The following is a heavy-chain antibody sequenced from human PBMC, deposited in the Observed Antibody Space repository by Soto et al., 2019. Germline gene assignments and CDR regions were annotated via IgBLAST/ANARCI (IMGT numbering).Heavy chain of an antibody. D-gene: IGHD6-6*01. V-gene: IGHV1-18*01. CDR3: ARNGRGSSSSSPYYYYYGMDV. CDR1: GYTFTSYG. J-gene: IGHJ6*02. Sequence: QVQLVQSGAEVKKPGASVKVSCKASGYTFTSYGISWVRQAPGQGLEWMGWISAYNGNANYAQKLQGRVTMTTDTSPSTAYMELRSLRSDDTAVYYCARNGRGSSSSSPYYYYYGMDVWGQGTTVTVSS. CDR2: ISAYNGNA.